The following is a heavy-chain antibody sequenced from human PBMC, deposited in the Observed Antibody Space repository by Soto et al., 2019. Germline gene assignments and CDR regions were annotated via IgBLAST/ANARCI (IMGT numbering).Heavy chain of an antibody. D-gene: IGHD1-26*01. V-gene: IGHV3-64D*06. CDR2: ISSNGGST. Sequence: EVQLVESGGGLVQPGGSLRLSCSASGFTFSSYAMHWVRQAPGKGLEYVSAISSNGGSTYYADSVKGRFTISKDNSKNTRYLQRSSLRAEDTAVYYCVKSEWERRFDHWGQGTLVTVSS. CDR1: GFTFSSYA. J-gene: IGHJ4*02. CDR3: VKSEWERRFDH.